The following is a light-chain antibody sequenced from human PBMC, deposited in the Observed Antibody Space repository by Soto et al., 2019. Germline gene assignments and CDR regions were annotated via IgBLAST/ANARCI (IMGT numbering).Light chain of an antibody. CDR3: QHYGDSRT. J-gene: IGKJ1*01. CDR1: HSVDSTH. V-gene: IGKV3-20*01. Sequence: EIVLTQSPGTLSLSPGERATLSCRTSHSVDSTHLAWYQQKPGQAPRLLIYGASGRTTGIPDRFGGSGSGTACNLTISRLEPEDFAVYDCQHYGDSRTFGQGTKV. CDR2: GAS.